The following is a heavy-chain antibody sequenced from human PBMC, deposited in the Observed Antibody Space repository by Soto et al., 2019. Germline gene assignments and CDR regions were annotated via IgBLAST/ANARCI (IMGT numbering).Heavy chain of an antibody. CDR2: ISYDGSNK. Sequence: PGGSLRLSCAASGFTFSSYAMHWVRQAPGKGLEWVAVISYDGSNKYYADSVKGRFTISRDNSKNTLYLQMNSLRAEDTAVYYCARSDIVATIVAAAVYYYYYGMDVWGQGTTVTVSS. CDR3: ARSDIVATIVAAAVYYYYYGMDV. CDR1: GFTFSSYA. V-gene: IGHV3-30-3*01. J-gene: IGHJ6*02. D-gene: IGHD5-12*01.